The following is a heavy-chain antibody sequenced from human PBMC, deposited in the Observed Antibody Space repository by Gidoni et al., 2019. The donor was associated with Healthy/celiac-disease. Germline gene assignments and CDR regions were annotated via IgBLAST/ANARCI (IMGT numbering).Heavy chain of an antibody. CDR2: IYYSGST. D-gene: IGHD4-17*01. J-gene: IGHJ5*02. V-gene: IGHV4-39*01. Sequence: QLQLQESGPGLVKPSETLSLPCTVSGGSISSSSYYWGWIRQPPGKGLEWIGSIYYSGSTYYNPSLKSRVTISVDTSKNQFSLKLSSVTAADTAVYYCARRNDYGDYYSWFDPWGQGTLVTVSS. CDR3: ARRNDYGDYYSWFDP. CDR1: GGSISSSSYY.